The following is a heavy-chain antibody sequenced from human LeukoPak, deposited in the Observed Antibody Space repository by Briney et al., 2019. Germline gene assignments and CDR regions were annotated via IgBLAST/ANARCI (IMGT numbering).Heavy chain of an antibody. J-gene: IGHJ4*02. CDR1: GGSISSGSYY. CDR3: ARGRRVLWFGELPPCY. D-gene: IGHD3-10*01. Sequence: SETLSLTCTVSGGSISSGSYYWSWIRQPAGKGLEWIGRIYTSGSTNYNPSLKSRVTISVDTSKNQFSLKLSSVIAADTAVYYCARGRRVLWFGELPPCYWGQGTLVTVSS. V-gene: IGHV4-61*02. CDR2: IYTSGST.